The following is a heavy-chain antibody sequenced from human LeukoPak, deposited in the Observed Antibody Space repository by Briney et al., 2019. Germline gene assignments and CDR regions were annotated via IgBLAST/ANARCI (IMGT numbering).Heavy chain of an antibody. CDR2: ISGSGGST. CDR3: AKAEVATTNYYYYYYYMDV. CDR1: GYTFSSYA. D-gene: IGHD5-24*01. V-gene: IGHV3-23*01. J-gene: IGHJ6*03. Sequence: GGSLRLSCAASGYTFSSYAMSWVRQAPGKGLEWVSAISGSGGSTYYADSVKGRFTISRDNSKNTLYLQMNSLRAEDTAVYYCAKAEVATTNYYYYYYYMDVWGKGTTVNVSS.